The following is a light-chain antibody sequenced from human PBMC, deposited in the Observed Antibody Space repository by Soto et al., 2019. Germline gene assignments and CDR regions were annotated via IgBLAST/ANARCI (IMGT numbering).Light chain of an antibody. Sequence: DFPMTQSPSSLSASVGDRVTITCQASQDISNHLNWYQQKPGKALELLMFDASNLEPGVPSRFSGSGSGTDFTLTISSLQPEDVATYFCQQYDNFPPITFGQGTRLEIK. CDR1: QDISNH. CDR2: DAS. J-gene: IGKJ5*01. CDR3: QQYDNFPPIT. V-gene: IGKV1-33*01.